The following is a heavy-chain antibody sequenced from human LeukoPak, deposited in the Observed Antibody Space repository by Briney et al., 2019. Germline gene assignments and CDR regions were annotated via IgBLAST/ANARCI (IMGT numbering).Heavy chain of an antibody. CDR1: GFTFSNSW. CDR3: TTAGSVVVPAVIAVAGTCCFDY. Sequence: PGGSLRLSCAASGFTFSNSWMSWVRQAPGKGLEWVGRIKSKTDGGTTDYAAPVKGRFTISRDDSKNTLYLQMNSLKTEDTAVYYCTTAGSVVVPAVIAVAGTCCFDYWGQGTLVTVSS. D-gene: IGHD2-2*01. J-gene: IGHJ4*02. CDR2: IKSKTDGGTT. V-gene: IGHV3-15*01.